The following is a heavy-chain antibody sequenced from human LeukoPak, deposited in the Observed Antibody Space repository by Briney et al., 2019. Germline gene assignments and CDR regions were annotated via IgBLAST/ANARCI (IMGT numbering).Heavy chain of an antibody. D-gene: IGHD4-17*01. CDR1: GFTFSDYY. CDR3: ARDEYIHGDLTNFDS. V-gene: IGHV3-11*04. J-gene: IGHJ4*02. CDR2: ISSSGSMI. Sequence: GGSLRLSCAASGFTFSDYYMSWIRQAPGKGLEWVSYISSSGSMISDAGSVKGRFTISRDNAKKSLYLQMNSLRAEDTAVYYCARDEYIHGDLTNFDSWGQGTLVIVSS.